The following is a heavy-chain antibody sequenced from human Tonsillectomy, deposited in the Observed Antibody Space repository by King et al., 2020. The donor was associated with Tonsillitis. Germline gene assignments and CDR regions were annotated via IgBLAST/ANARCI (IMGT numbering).Heavy chain of an antibody. CDR1: GFTFSSYA. Sequence: VQLVESGGGLVQPGGSLRLSCAASGFTFSSYAMSWVRQAPGKGLEWVSAISGSGGSTYYADSVKGRFTISRDNSKNTLYLQMNSLRAEDTAVYYCAKEIAVPTLSGPYMDVWGKGTTVTVSS. CDR3: AKEIAVPTLSGPYMDV. V-gene: IGHV3-23*04. J-gene: IGHJ6*03. D-gene: IGHD6-19*01. CDR2: ISGSGGST.